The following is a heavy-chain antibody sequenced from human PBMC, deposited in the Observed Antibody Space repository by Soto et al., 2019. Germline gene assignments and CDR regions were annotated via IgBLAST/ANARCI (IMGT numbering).Heavy chain of an antibody. D-gene: IGHD3-3*01. J-gene: IGHJ4*02. CDR2: IYWDDDK. CDR3: AHRVLRTVFGLVTTTAIYFDF. V-gene: IGHV2-5*02. Sequence: QITLNESGPTQVKPRQTLTLTCTFPGFSLTTSGVGVGWIRQSPGKAPEWLALIYWDDDKRYSPSLKSKRTSTKDTSKHQAVLTMADLDPADTATYYCAHRVLRTVFGLVTTTAIYFDFWGQGTPVAVSS. CDR1: GFSLTTSGVG.